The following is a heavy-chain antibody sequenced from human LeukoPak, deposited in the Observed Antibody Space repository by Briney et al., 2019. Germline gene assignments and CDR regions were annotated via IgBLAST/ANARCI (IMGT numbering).Heavy chain of an antibody. D-gene: IGHD1-26*01. V-gene: IGHV3-74*01. CDR3: AGLGGDYFDY. CDR2: INSDGSST. Sequence: GGSLRHSCAASGFTFSSHWMHWVRQAPEKGLVWVSRINSDGSSTTYADSVKGRFTISRDNAKNTLYLQMNNLRAEDTAVYYCAGLGGDYFDYWGQGTLVTVSS. J-gene: IGHJ4*02. CDR1: GFTFSSHW.